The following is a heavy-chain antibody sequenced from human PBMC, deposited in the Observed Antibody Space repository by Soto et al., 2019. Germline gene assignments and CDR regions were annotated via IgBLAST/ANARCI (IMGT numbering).Heavy chain of an antibody. Sequence: ASVKVSCKASGGTFSSYAISWVRQAPGQGLEWMGGIIPILGIANYAQKFQGRVTITADKSTSTAYMELSSLRSEDTAVYYCARGGGDSSGWPFDYWVQGTLVTVSS. CDR1: GGTFSSYA. CDR2: IIPILGIA. J-gene: IGHJ4*02. CDR3: ARGGGDSSGWPFDY. D-gene: IGHD6-19*01. V-gene: IGHV1-69*10.